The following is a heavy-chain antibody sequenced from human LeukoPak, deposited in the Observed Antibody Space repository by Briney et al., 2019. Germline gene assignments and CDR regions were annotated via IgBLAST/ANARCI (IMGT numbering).Heavy chain of an antibody. D-gene: IGHD2-15*01. J-gene: IGHJ4*02. Sequence: GASVKVSCKASGGTFSSYAISWVRQAPGQGLEWMGRIIPILGIANYAQKFQGRVTITADKSTSTAYMELSSLRSEDTAVYYCARGTDCSGGSCQDYWGQGTLVTVSS. V-gene: IGHV1-69*04. CDR1: GGTFSSYA. CDR3: ARGTDCSGGSCQDY. CDR2: IIPILGIA.